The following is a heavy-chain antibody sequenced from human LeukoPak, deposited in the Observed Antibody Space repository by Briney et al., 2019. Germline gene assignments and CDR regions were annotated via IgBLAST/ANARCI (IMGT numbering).Heavy chain of an antibody. V-gene: IGHV4-59*08. CDR2: MSSSGIS. CDR1: GGSINYFY. Sequence: KPSETLSLTCAVSGGSINYFYWNWFRQPPGKRLEWIGRMSSSGISTYSPSLKSRVTISIDTSRNQFSMNLNSVTAADTAVYYCAKGAGPPWFDPWGQGTLVTVSS. J-gene: IGHJ5*02. CDR3: AKGAGPPWFDP. D-gene: IGHD6-19*01.